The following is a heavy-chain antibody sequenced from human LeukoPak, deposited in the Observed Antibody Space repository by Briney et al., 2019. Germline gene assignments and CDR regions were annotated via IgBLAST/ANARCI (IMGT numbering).Heavy chain of an antibody. CDR3: ARFSPRAMGNYLDF. J-gene: IGHJ4*02. D-gene: IGHD7-27*01. V-gene: IGHV4-30-2*01. Sequence: SETLSLTCAVSGGSISSGSYSWRWIRQPPGKGLEWIGYIYPRGSTYYNPSLKSRVILSLDKSANQFSLNLSSVTAADTAVYYCARFSPRAMGNYLDFWGQGTLVTVSS. CDR1: GGSISSGSYS. CDR2: IYPRGST.